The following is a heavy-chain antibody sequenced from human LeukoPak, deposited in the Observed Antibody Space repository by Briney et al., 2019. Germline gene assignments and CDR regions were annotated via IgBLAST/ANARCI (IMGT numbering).Heavy chain of an antibody. D-gene: IGHD2-15*01. V-gene: IGHV4-34*01. Sequence: LETLSLTCAVSGYSISSGYYWSWIRQPPGKGLEWIGEINHSASTNYNPSLKSRVTISVDTSKTQISLKLSSVTAADTAVYYCARGRRVIVVGVAARLGHNWFDPWGQGTLVTVSS. CDR1: GYSISSGYY. CDR3: ARGRRVIVVGVAARLGHNWFDP. CDR2: INHSAST. J-gene: IGHJ5*02.